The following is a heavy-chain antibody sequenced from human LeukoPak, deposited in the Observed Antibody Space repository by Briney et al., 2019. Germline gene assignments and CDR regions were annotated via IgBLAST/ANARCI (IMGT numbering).Heavy chain of an antibody. CDR2: IYYSGST. D-gene: IGHD2-2*02. CDR1: GGSISSSSYY. V-gene: IGHV4-39*01. J-gene: IGHJ5*02. Sequence: PSETLSLTCTVSGGSISSSSYYWGWIRQPPGKGLEWIGSIYYSGSTYYNPSLKSRVTISVDTSKNQFSLKLSSVTAADTAVYYCARHLRRYCSSTSCYTKGPWFDPWGQGTLVTVSS. CDR3: ARHLRRYCSSTSCYTKGPWFDP.